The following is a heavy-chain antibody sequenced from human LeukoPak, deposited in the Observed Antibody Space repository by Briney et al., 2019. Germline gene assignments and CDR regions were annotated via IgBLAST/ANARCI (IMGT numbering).Heavy chain of an antibody. J-gene: IGHJ3*02. Sequence: SETLSLTCTVSGYSVSTGYYWGWIRQPPGKGLEWIGSIYYSGSTYYNPSLKSRVTISVDTSKNQFSLKLSSVTAADTAVYYCARRITMVRGVLGAFDIWGQGTMVTVSS. CDR2: IYYSGST. D-gene: IGHD3-10*01. V-gene: IGHV4-38-2*02. CDR1: GYSVSTGYY. CDR3: ARRITMVRGVLGAFDI.